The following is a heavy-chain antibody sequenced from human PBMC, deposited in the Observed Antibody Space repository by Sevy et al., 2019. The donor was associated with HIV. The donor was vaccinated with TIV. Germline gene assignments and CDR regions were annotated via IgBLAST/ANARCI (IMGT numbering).Heavy chain of an antibody. CDR2: ISYDGSNK. CDR1: GFTFSSYA. D-gene: IGHD6-13*01. V-gene: IGHV3-30-3*01. J-gene: IGHJ6*02. CDR3: ARERTYSSSSDYYYGMDV. Sequence: GGSLRLSCAASGFTFSSYAMHWVRQAPGKGLEWVAVISYDGSNKYYADSVKGRFTISRDNPKNTLYLQMNSLRAEDTAVYYCARERTYSSSSDYYYGMDVWGQGTTVTVSS.